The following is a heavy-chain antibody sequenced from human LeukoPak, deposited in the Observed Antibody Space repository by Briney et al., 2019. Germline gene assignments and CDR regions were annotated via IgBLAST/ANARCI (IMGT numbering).Heavy chain of an antibody. CDR1: GGSIGAYY. CDR2: IYVTGST. Sequence: SETLSLTCIVSGGSIGAYYWSWIRQSPGKGLEWIGYIYVTGSTRYNPYLQSRVTISVDTSRNQFFLKMSSVTAADTAVYYCARHIGGGIEDMDVWGTGTKVTVSS. J-gene: IGHJ6*03. CDR3: ARHIGGGIEDMDV. D-gene: IGHD3-16*02. V-gene: IGHV4-59*08.